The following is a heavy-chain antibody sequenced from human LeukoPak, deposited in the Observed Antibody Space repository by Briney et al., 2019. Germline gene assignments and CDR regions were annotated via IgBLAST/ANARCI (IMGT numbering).Heavy chain of an antibody. CDR3: ARLTKGRYFDYIFDY. J-gene: IGHJ4*02. D-gene: IGHD3-9*01. V-gene: IGHV4-39*01. CDR2: TYYTGST. CDR1: GGSVSSSLNY. Sequence: SETLSLTCTVSGGSVSSSLNYWGWIRQPPGKGLDWIGNTYYTGSTYSNPTLMSRLTMSVDTSKNQFSLKLSSVTAADTAVYYCARLTKGRYFDYIFDYWGQGTLLTVSS.